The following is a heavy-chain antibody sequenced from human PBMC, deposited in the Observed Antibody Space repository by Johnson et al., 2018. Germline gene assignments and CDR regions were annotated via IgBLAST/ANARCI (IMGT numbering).Heavy chain of an antibody. CDR3: ANPVIRMGAEDAFDI. J-gene: IGHJ3*02. CDR2: IKSKTDGGTT. V-gene: IGHV3-15*01. CDR1: GFTFSNAW. Sequence: VQLVESGGGLVEPGGSLRLSCAASGFTFSNAWMSWVRQAPGKGLEWVGRIKSKTDGGTTDYAAPVKGRFTISRDNSKNTLYLQLKGLRAEDTAVDYCANPVIRMGAEDAFDIWGQGTMVTVSS. D-gene: IGHD1-26*01.